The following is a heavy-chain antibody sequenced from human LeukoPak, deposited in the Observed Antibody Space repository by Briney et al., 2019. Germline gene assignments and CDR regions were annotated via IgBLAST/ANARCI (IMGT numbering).Heavy chain of an antibody. CDR2: IDPSSTYI. V-gene: IGHV3-21*01. CDR1: GFTFSTNP. CDR3: ARGRGGSVLYFDF. D-gene: IGHD1-26*01. J-gene: IGHJ4*02. Sequence: PGGSLRLSCSASGFTFSTNPMNWVRQAPGKGLEWVSSIDPSSTYIYYADSVTGRFTISRANAKNSLYLQMNSLRAEDTAVYYCARGRGGSVLYFDFWGQGTLVTVSS.